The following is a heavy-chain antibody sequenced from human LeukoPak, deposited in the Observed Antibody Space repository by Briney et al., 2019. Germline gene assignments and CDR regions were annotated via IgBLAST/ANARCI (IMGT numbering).Heavy chain of an antibody. CDR3: AKRGVVIRVILVGFHKEAYYFDS. V-gene: IGHV3-23*01. CDR2: ISGSGGTT. CDR1: GLTLSNYG. D-gene: IGHD3-22*01. J-gene: IGHJ4*02. Sequence: PGGSLRLSCAVSGLTLSNYGMSWVRQAPGKGLEWVAGISGSGGTTNYADSVKGRFTISRDNPKNTLFLHMNSLRAEDTAVYFCAKRGVVIRVILVGFHKEAYYFDSWGQGALVTVSS.